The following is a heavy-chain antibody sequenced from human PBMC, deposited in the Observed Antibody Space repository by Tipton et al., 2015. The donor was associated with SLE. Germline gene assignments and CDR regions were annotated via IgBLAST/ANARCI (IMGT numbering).Heavy chain of an antibody. D-gene: IGHD4-17*01. Sequence: TLSLTCTVSGGSISSSSYYWSWIRQPPGKGLEWIGYIYYSGSTNYNPSLKSRVTISVDTSKNQFSLKLSSVTAADTAVYYCARDYGDFDAFDIWGQGTMVTVSS. J-gene: IGHJ3*02. CDR2: IYYSGST. CDR3: ARDYGDFDAFDI. CDR1: GGSISSSSYY. V-gene: IGHV4-61*01.